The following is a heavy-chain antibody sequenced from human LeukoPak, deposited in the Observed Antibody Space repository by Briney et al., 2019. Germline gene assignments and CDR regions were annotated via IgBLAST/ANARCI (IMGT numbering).Heavy chain of an antibody. Sequence: SETLSLTCSVSGGSIRSSSYYWGWIRQPPGKGLVWIVSIYYSGRTYYNPSLKSRVTISIDTSKNQFSLKLSSVTAADTAVYYCARDLYSSRTNDALVIWGQGTVVTVSS. V-gene: IGHV4-39*07. CDR2: IYYSGRT. CDR3: ARDLYSSRTNDALVI. J-gene: IGHJ3*02. CDR1: GGSIRSSSYY. D-gene: IGHD6-13*01.